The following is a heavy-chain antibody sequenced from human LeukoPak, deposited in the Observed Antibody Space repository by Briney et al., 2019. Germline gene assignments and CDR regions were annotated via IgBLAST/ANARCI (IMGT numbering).Heavy chain of an antibody. V-gene: IGHV3-21*01. CDR1: GFTFSSYS. CDR2: ISSSSSYI. CDR3: ARDQRGYRET. J-gene: IGHJ4*02. D-gene: IGHD5-18*01. Sequence: GGSLRLSCAASGFTFSSYSMNWVRQAPGKGLEWVSSISSSSSYIYYADSVKGRLTISRDNAKNSLYLQMNSLRAEDTAVYYCARDQRGYRETWGQGTLVTVSS.